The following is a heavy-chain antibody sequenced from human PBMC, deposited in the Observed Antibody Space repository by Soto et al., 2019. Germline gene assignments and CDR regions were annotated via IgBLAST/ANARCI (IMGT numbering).Heavy chain of an antibody. D-gene: IGHD1-26*01. J-gene: IGHJ6*02. CDR3: ARGGIPPSGYGIAYAMDF. V-gene: IGHV4-39*01. CDR2: IYYSGST. CDR1: GVSISGSRYY. Sequence: SETLSLTCTVSGVSISGSRYYWGWIRQPPGRGLEWIGNIYYSGSTYYTPALKSRVTLSVDTSKNQFSLNLNSVTAADTAVYYCARGGIPPSGYGIAYAMDFWGQGTTVTVSS.